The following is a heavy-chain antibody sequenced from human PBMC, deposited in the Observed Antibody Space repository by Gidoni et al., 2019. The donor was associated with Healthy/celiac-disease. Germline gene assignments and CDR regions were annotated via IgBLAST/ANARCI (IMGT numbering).Heavy chain of an antibody. Sequence: QVQLVQSGAEVKKPGSSVKVSCKASGGPFSSYAISWLRQAPGQGLEWMGRIIPILGIANYAQKFQGRVTITADKSTSTAYMELSSLRSEDTAVYYCARDSYSSSWSSYYYGMDVWGQGTTVTVSS. CDR3: ARDSYSSSWSSYYYGMDV. CDR1: GGPFSSYA. CDR2: IIPILGIA. V-gene: IGHV1-69*04. D-gene: IGHD6-13*01. J-gene: IGHJ6*02.